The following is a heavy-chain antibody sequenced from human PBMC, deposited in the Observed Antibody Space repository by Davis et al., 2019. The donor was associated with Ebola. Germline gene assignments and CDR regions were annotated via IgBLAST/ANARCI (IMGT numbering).Heavy chain of an antibody. Sequence: GESLKISCAASGFTFSSYWMSWVRQAPGKGLEWVANIKQDGSEKYYVDSVKGRITISRDNAKNTLYLQMNSLRAEDTAVYYCARDPAATYYYYGMDVWGQGTTVTVSS. V-gene: IGHV3-7*01. J-gene: IGHJ6*02. CDR2: IKQDGSEK. CDR1: GFTFSSYW. CDR3: ARDPAATYYYYGMDV. D-gene: IGHD2-2*01.